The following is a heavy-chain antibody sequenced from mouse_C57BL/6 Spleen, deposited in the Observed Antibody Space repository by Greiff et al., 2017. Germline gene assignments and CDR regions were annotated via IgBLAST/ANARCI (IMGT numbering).Heavy chain of an antibody. CDR3: TRERRYDYDADWFAY. Sequence: EVKVVESGAGLVKPGGSLKLSCAASGFTFSSYAMSWVRQTPEKRLEWVAYISSGGDYIYYADTVKGRFTISRDNARNTLYLQMSSLKSEDTAMYYCTRERRYDYDADWFAYWGQGTLVTVSA. D-gene: IGHD2-4*01. CDR1: GFTFSSYA. J-gene: IGHJ3*01. CDR2: ISSGGDYI. V-gene: IGHV5-9-1*02.